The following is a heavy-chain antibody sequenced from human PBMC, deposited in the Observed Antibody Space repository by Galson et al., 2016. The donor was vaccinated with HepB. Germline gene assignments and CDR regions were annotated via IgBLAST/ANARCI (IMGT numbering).Heavy chain of an antibody. V-gene: IGHV3-23*01. J-gene: IGHJ3*02. D-gene: IGHD3-3*01. CDR1: RFTFSSYA. CDR3: TKVHTIFGVVDDAFDI. Sequence: SLRLSCAASRFTFSSYAMSWVRQAPGKGLEWVSAISGSGGSTYYADSVKGRFTISIDNSKNTLYLQMNSLRAEDTAVYYCTKVHTIFGVVDDAFDIWGQGTMVTVSS. CDR2: ISGSGGST.